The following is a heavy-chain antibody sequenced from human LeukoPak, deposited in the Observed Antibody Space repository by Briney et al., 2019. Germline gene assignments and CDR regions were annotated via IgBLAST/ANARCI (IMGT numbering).Heavy chain of an antibody. D-gene: IGHD2-2*02. CDR1: GGSISSYY. V-gene: IGHV4-59*01. J-gene: IGHJ4*02. CDR2: IYYSGST. CDR3: ARDHPYCSSTSCYRGFFDY. Sequence: SETLSLTCTVSGGSISSYYWSWIRQPPGKGLEWIGYIYYSGSTNYNPSLKSRVTISVDTSKNQFSLKLSSVTAANTAVYCCARDHPYCSSTSCYRGFFDYWGQGTLVTVSS.